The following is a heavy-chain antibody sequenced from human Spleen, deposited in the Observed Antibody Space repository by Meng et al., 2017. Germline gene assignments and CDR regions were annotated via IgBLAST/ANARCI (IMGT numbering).Heavy chain of an antibody. CDR2: IRADRGDA. J-gene: IGHJ4*02. D-gene: IGHD3-22*01. V-gene: IGHV1-18*01. CDR3: ARMEPSGYYYFGH. CDR1: GYRFSTYG. Sequence: ASVKVSCKASGYRFSTYGINWLRQAPGQGLEWMGWIRADRGDANYAKKFQDRVTMTRDTSTTTAYMVLRSLRPDDTAVYFCARMEPSGYYYFGHWGQGTLVTVSS.